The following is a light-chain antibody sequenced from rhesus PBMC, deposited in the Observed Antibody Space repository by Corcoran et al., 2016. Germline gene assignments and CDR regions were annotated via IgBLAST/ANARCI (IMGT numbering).Light chain of an antibody. Sequence: DIQMTQSPSSLSASVGDTVTITCRASQGISSYLNWFQQKPGKAPKLLIYAASSLESGVPSRFSGSGSGTDFTLTISSLQPEDFAVYYCLQHNSYSYSFGQGTKVEIK. CDR1: QGISSY. CDR3: LQHNSYSYS. J-gene: IGKJ2*01. V-gene: IGKV1-28*03. CDR2: AAS.